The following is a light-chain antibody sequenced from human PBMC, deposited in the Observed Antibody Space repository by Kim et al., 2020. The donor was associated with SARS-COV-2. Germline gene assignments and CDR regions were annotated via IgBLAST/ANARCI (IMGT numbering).Light chain of an antibody. CDR1: QSISSW. CDR2: KAS. CDR3: QQYNSYSQT. V-gene: IGKV1-5*03. J-gene: IGKJ2*01. Sequence: DIQMTQSPSTLSASVGDRVTITCRASQSISSWLAWYQQKPGKPPKLLIYKASSLESGVPSRFSGSGSGTEFTLTISSLQPDDFATYYCQQYNSYSQTIGQGTKLVI.